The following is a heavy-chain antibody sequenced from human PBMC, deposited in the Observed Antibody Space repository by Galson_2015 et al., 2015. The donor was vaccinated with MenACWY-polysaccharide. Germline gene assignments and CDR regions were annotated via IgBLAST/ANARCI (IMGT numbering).Heavy chain of an antibody. CDR2: LYNGDVT. V-gene: IGHV3-53*01. D-gene: IGHD2-15*01. CDR1: GFTVRTYY. J-gene: IGHJ4*02. Sequence: SLRLSCAVSGFTVRTYYMSWVRQTPAKGLEWVAVLYNGDVTYYADSVKGRFTISRDSSKNSLSLQMNSLRAEDTAVYYCARGPRYTDYSGGQSYFDHWGQGTLVAVSS. CDR3: ARGPRYTDYSGGQSYFDH.